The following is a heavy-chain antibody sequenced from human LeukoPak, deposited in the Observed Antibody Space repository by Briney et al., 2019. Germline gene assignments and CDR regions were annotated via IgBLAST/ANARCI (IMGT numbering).Heavy chain of an antibody. CDR2: IYTSGST. Sequence: LETLSLTCTVSGGSISSYYWSWIRQPAGKGLEWIGRIYTSGSTNYNPSLKSRVTMSVDTSKNQFSLKLSSVTAADTAVYYCARVLDDSSGYYLDYWGQGTLVTVSS. CDR1: GGSISSYY. D-gene: IGHD3-22*01. J-gene: IGHJ4*02. CDR3: ARVLDDSSGYYLDY. V-gene: IGHV4-4*07.